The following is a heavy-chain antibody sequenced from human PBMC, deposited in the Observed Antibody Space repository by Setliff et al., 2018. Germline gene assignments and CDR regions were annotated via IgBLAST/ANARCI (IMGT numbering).Heavy chain of an antibody. CDR1: EYTFSDYW. V-gene: IGHV5-51*01. D-gene: IGHD6-19*01. Sequence: PGESLKISCKASEYTFSDYWIGWVRQMPGKGLEWMGVVYCGDSDTRYSPSFQGQVTISADKSISTAYLQWSSLKASDTAMYYCASGYNSGWFDWYDPWGQGTLVTVSS. J-gene: IGHJ5*02. CDR2: VYCGDSDT. CDR3: ASGYNSGWFDWYDP.